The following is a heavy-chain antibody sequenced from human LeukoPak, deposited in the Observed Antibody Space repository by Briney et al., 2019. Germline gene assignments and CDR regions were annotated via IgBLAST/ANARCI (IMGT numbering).Heavy chain of an antibody. Sequence: SVKVSCKASGGTFSSYAISWVRQAPGQGLEWMGGIIPIFGTANYAQKFQGRVTITADKSTSTAYMELSSLRSEDTAVYYCATLSGIAAAGRFDCWGQGTLVTVSS. CDR1: GGTFSSYA. CDR2: IIPIFGTA. CDR3: ATLSGIAAAGRFDC. J-gene: IGHJ4*02. V-gene: IGHV1-69*06. D-gene: IGHD6-13*01.